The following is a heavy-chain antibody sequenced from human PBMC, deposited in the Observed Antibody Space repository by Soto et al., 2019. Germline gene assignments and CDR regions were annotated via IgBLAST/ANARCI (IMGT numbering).Heavy chain of an antibody. V-gene: IGHV3-30*18. CDR1: GFTFSSYG. D-gene: IGHD2-2*01. J-gene: IGHJ5*02. CDR2: ISYDGSNK. CDR3: ANALGYCSSSA. Sequence: VQLVESGGGVVQPGRSLRLSCAASGFTFSSYGMHWVRQAPGKGLEWVAVISYDGSNKYYADSVKGRFTISRDNSKNTLYLQMNSLRAEDTAVYYCANALGYCSSSAWGQGTLVTVSS.